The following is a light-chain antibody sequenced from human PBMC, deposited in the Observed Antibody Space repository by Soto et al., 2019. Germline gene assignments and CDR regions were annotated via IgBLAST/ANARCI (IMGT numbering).Light chain of an antibody. Sequence: DIQMTQSPSSLSASVGDRVTITCRASQGIGNYLAWYQQKPGKVPKLLIFAASTLHSGVPSRFSGGGSGTDFTLTISSLQPGDVATYYCQNYNSVRLTFAQGTKVDIK. V-gene: IGKV1-27*01. J-gene: IGKJ1*01. CDR1: QGIGNY. CDR3: QNYNSVRLT. CDR2: AAS.